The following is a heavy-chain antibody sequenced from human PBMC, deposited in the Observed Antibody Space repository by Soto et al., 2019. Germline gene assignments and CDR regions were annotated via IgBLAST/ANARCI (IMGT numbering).Heavy chain of an antibody. CDR3: AGGQLELRSYYYYMDV. Sequence: PGGSLRLSCAASGFIFNNYAMSWVRQAPGKGLEWVSSISSSSSYIYYADSVKGRFTISRDNAKNSLYLQMNSLRAEDTAVYYCAGGQLELRSYYYYMDVWGKGTTVTVSS. V-gene: IGHV3-21*01. J-gene: IGHJ6*03. D-gene: IGHD1-7*01. CDR1: GFIFNNYA. CDR2: ISSSSSYI.